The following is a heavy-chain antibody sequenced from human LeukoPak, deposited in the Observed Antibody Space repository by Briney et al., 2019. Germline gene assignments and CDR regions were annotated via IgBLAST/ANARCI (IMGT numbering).Heavy chain of an antibody. J-gene: IGHJ5*02. CDR1: GFTFSSYA. CDR3: ASIPSFYRDYT. Sequence: GGSLRLSCAASGFTFSSYAMSWVRQAPGKGLEWVSAISGSGGSTYYADSVKGRFTISRDNSKNTLYLQMNSLRAEDTAVYYCASIPSFYRDYTWGQGTLVTVSS. CDR2: ISGSGGST. D-gene: IGHD4-17*01. V-gene: IGHV3-23*01.